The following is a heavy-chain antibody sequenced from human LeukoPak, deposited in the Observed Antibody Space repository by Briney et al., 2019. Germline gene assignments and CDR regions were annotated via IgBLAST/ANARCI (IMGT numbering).Heavy chain of an antibody. V-gene: IGHV1-18*01. Sequence: ASVKVSCKASGYTFTSYGISWVRQAPGQGLEWMGWISAYNGNTNYAQKLQGRVTITTDTSTSTAYMELRSLRSDDTAVYYCARDLDSSSSEWYFDLWGRGTLVTVSS. CDR2: ISAYNGNT. CDR1: GYTFTSYG. J-gene: IGHJ2*01. CDR3: ARDLDSSSSEWYFDL. D-gene: IGHD6-6*01.